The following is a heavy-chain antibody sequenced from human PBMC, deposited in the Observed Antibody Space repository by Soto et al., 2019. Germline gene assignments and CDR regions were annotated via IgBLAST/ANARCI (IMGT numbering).Heavy chain of an antibody. CDR1: GFTFSSCA. CDR3: AKDFWSGYYYYYYGMDV. J-gene: IGHJ6*02. CDR2: ISGSGGST. Sequence: GGSLRLSCAASGFTFSSCAMSWVRQAPGKGLEWVSAISGSGGSTYYADSVKGRFTISRDNSKNTLYLQMNSLRAEDTAVYYCAKDFWSGYYYYYYGMDVWGQGTTVTVSS. V-gene: IGHV3-23*01. D-gene: IGHD3-3*01.